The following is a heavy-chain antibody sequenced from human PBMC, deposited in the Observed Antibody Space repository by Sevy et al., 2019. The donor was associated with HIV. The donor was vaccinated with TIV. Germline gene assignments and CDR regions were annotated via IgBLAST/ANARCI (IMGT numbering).Heavy chain of an antibody. Sequence: SGPTLLNPTQTLTLTCTFSGFSLYTRGVGVAWIRQPPGQALEWLALIYWDDDKRDSPSLESRVTITKDTSKKQLVLTMTNLDTVDTTAYYCAHIKRNYEGSDWKYGFDSWGQGTLVTVSS. D-gene: IGHD2-21*01. V-gene: IGHV2-5*02. J-gene: IGHJ5*01. CDR1: GFSLYTRGVG. CDR3: AHIKRNYEGSDWKYGFDS. CDR2: IYWDDDK.